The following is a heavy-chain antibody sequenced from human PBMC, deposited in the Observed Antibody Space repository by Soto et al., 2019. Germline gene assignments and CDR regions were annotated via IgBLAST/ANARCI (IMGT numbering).Heavy chain of an antibody. CDR3: ARSELLDYYYYGMDV. CDR2: INPNSGGT. Sequence: ASVKVSCKASGYTFTGYYMHWVRQAPGQGLEWMGWINPNSGGTNYAQKFQGRVTMTRDTSISTAYMELSRLRSDDTAVYYCARSELLDYYYYGMDVWGQVTTFTVS. V-gene: IGHV1-2*02. CDR1: GYTFTGYY. D-gene: IGHD2-15*01. J-gene: IGHJ6*02.